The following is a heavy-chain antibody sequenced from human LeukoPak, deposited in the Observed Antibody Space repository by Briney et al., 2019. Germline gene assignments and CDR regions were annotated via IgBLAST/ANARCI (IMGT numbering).Heavy chain of an antibody. V-gene: IGHV3-43D*03. CDR1: GFTFDVYV. D-gene: IGHD1-26*01. Sequence: PGGALRDSCAPPGFTFDVYVMSTVRAALGASVGWVSLISWDGGRTYYADSVKGRLTISRDNSKNSLYLQMNSLRAEDAALYHCAKGAGGSNYDNFDYWGQGTLVTVSS. J-gene: IGHJ4*02. CDR3: AKGAGGSNYDNFDY. CDR2: ISWDGGRT.